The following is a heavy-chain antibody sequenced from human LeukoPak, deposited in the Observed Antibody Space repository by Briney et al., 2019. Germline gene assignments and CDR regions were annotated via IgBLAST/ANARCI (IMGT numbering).Heavy chain of an antibody. J-gene: IGHJ4*02. CDR2: IYSGGST. D-gene: IGHD4-17*01. V-gene: IGHV3-66*01. Sequence: GGSLRLSCAASGFTVSSNYMSWVRQAPGKGLEWVSVIYSGGSTYYADSVKGRFTISRDNSKNTLYLQMNSLRAEDTAVYYCARAMTTVTQFGYWGQGTLVTVSS. CDR3: ARAMTTVTQFGY. CDR1: GFTVSSNY.